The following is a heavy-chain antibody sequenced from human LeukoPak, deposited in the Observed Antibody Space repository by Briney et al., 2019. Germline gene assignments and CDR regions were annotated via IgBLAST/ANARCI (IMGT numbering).Heavy chain of an antibody. Sequence: SETLSLTCAVSGGSISSGGYSWSWIRQPPGKGLEWIGYIYHSGSTYYNPSLKSRVTISVDRSKNQFSLKLSSVTAADTAVYYCARNPYYYGSGTPRGRFDPWGQGTLVTVSS. D-gene: IGHD3-10*01. J-gene: IGHJ5*02. V-gene: IGHV4-30-2*01. CDR2: IYHSGST. CDR3: ARNPYYYGSGTPRGRFDP. CDR1: GGSISSGGYS.